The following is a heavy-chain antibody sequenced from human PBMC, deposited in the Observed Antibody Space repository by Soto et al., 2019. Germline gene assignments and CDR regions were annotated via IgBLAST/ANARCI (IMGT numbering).Heavy chain of an antibody. CDR1: VGSSTTGGYY. Sequence: TLSLTCAVSVGSSTTGGYYWIWIRHLPGKGLEWIGHRYYSESTYYNPSLKSRVSISLDTSKNQFSLKLSFVTAADTAMYYCARTKCSGGSCYSWSLDYWGQGTPVTVSS. CDR2: RYYSEST. CDR3: ARTKCSGGSCYSWSLDY. J-gene: IGHJ4*02. D-gene: IGHD2-15*01. V-gene: IGHV4-31*11.